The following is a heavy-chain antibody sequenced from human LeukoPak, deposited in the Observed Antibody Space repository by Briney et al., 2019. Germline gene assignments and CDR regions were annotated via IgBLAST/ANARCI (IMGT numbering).Heavy chain of an antibody. V-gene: IGHV4-38-2*02. D-gene: IGHD4-23*01. CDR2: IYHSGSA. Sequence: SETLSLTCTVSGYSISSGYYWGWIRQPPGKGLEWIGSIYHSGSAYYNPSLKSRVTISVDTSKNQFSLKLSSVTAADTAVYYCARDRSVYGGNPDYWGQGTLVTVSS. J-gene: IGHJ4*02. CDR3: ARDRSVYGGNPDY. CDR1: GYSISSGYY.